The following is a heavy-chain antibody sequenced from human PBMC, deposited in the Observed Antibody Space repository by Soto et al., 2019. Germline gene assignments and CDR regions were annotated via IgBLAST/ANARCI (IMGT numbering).Heavy chain of an antibody. CDR1: GGTFSSYA. D-gene: IGHD1-7*01. CDR3: ARDSGITGTTLKGYYFDY. V-gene: IGHV1-69*01. CDR2: IIPIFGTA. J-gene: IGHJ4*02. Sequence: QVQLVQSGAEVKKPGSSVKVSCKASGGTFSSYAISWVRQAPGQGLEWMGGIIPIFGTANYAQKFQGRVTITADESTSTAYMELSSLRSEDTAVYYCARDSGITGTTLKGYYFDYWGQGNLVTVSS.